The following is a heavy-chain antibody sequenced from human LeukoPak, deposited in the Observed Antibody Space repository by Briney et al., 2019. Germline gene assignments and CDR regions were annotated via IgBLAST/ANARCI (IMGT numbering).Heavy chain of an antibody. J-gene: IGHJ5*02. V-gene: IGHV4-59*08. Sequence: SETLSLTCTLSGGSINAYWWSRIRQPPGKGLEWIGYISSSGSTNYNPSLKSRVTISLATSKTHFSLNLNSVTAADTAVYYCAGLHFAASEEFDPWGQGILVTVSS. CDR3: AGLHFAASEEFDP. CDR2: ISSSGST. D-gene: IGHD6-13*01. CDR1: GGSINAYW.